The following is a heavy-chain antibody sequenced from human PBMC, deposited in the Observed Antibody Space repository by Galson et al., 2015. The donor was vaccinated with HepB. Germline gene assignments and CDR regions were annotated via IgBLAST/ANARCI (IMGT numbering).Heavy chain of an antibody. J-gene: IGHJ6*02. V-gene: IGHV3-11*01. D-gene: IGHD3-3*01. CDR2: ISSSGSTI. Sequence: SLRLSCAASGFTFSDYYMSWIRQAPGKGLEWVSYISSSGSTIYYADSVKGRCTISRDNAKNSLYLQMNSLRAEDTAVYYCAREGPYYDFWIGYYYYYGMDVWGQGTTVTVSS. CDR3: AREGPYYDFWIGYYYYYGMDV. CDR1: GFTFSDYY.